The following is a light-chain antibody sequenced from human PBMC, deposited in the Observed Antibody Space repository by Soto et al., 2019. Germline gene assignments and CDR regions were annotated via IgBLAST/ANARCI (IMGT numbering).Light chain of an antibody. Sequence: DIVMTQSPDSLAVSLGERATINCKSSQSVLYSSNNKNYLAWYQQKPGQPPKLLIYWASTREFGVPDRFSGSGSGTDFTLTISSLQAEDVAVYYCQQYYSTPFSFGGGTKVDVK. V-gene: IGKV4-1*01. CDR3: QQYYSTPFS. CDR1: QSVLYSSNNKNY. J-gene: IGKJ4*01. CDR2: WAS.